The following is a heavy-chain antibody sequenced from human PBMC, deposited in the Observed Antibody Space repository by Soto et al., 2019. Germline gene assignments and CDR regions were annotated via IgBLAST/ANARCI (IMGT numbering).Heavy chain of an antibody. CDR2: TYYRSKWYS. J-gene: IGHJ5*01. CDR3: VRLIGNSWLDS. D-gene: IGHD2-8*01. CDR1: GDSVSGNSVT. V-gene: IGHV6-1*01. Sequence: QVQLQQSGPGLVKPSQTLSLTCAISGDSVSGNSVTWNWIRQSPSRGLEWLGRTYYRSKWYSDYAVSVKSRVTINPDTSKNQFSLQLNSVTPEDTAVYYCVRLIGNSWLDSRGQGTLVTVSS.